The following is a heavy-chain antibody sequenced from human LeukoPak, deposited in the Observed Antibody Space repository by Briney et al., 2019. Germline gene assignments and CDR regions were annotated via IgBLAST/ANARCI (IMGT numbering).Heavy chain of an antibody. CDR1: GFDFSSYE. D-gene: IGHD1-26*01. CDR3: ARDGSFTSGSFFDA. Sequence: PGGSLRLSCAASGFDFSSYEMNWVRQAPGKGPEWLAYISSGGDTVFCGYSLKGRFTISRDNAKNSVYLQINNLKVEDTAVYYCARDGSFTSGSFFDAWGQGTLVTVSS. CDR2: ISSGGDTV. V-gene: IGHV3-48*03. J-gene: IGHJ4*02.